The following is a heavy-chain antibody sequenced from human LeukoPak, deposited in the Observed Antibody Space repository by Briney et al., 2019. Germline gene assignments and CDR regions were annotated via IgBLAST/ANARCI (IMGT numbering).Heavy chain of an antibody. CDR2: INPNSGGT. J-gene: IGHJ5*02. CDR3: ARERTMVRGVIGGCWFDP. CDR1: GYTFTGYY. D-gene: IGHD3-10*01. V-gene: IGHV1-2*02. Sequence: ASVKVSCTASGYTFTGYYMHWVRQAPGQGLEWMGWINPNSGGTNYAQKFQGRVTMTRDTSISTAYMELSRLRSDDTAVYYCARERTMVRGVIGGCWFDPWGQGTLVTVSS.